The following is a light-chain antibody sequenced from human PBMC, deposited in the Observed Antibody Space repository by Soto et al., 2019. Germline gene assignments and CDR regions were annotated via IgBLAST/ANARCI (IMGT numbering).Light chain of an antibody. CDR1: QSVSSSY. V-gene: IGKV3-20*01. CDR2: GAS. Sequence: EIVLTQSPASLSLSPGERATLSYRASQSVSSSYLAWYQQHPGQAPRLLIYGASSRATGIPDRFSGSGSGTDFTLTISRLEPEDFAVYYCQQYGSSSWTFGQGTKVAIK. CDR3: QQYGSSSWT. J-gene: IGKJ1*01.